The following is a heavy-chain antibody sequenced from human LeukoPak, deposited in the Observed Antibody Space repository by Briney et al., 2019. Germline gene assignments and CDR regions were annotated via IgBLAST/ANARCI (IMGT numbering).Heavy chain of an antibody. J-gene: IGHJ4*02. CDR2: IGNNGGGI. Sequence: GGSLRLSCAASGFTFSTYTMYWVRHPPGKRLEWVSIIGNNGGGIHYADSVKGRFTISRDNFKNALYLQMNSLRAEDTALYYCAKNVIAVAGAGSRFDYWGQGTLVTVSS. V-gene: IGHV3-23*01. CDR3: AKNVIAVAGAGSRFDY. D-gene: IGHD6-19*01. CDR1: GFTFSTYT.